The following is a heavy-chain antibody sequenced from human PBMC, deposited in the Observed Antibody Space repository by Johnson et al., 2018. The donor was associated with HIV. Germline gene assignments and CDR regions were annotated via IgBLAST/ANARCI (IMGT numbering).Heavy chain of an antibody. J-gene: IGHJ3*02. V-gene: IGHV3-30-3*01. Sequence: MLLVESGGGVVQPGRSLRLSCSASGFTFSSYAMHWVRQAPGKGLEWVAVISYDGSNKYYADSVKGRFTISRDNSKNTLYLQMNSLRAEDTAVYYCARNEYSNYGGRDAFDIWGQGTMVTVPS. CDR2: ISYDGSNK. D-gene: IGHD4-11*01. CDR1: GFTFSSYA. CDR3: ARNEYSNYGGRDAFDI.